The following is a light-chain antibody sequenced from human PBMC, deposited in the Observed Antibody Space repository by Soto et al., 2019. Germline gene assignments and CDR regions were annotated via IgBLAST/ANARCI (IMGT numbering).Light chain of an antibody. V-gene: IGLV2-23*01. J-gene: IGLJ1*01. Sequence: HSALPQPASVNGSPGQSITISCTGTSSDVGSYNLVSWYQQHPGKAPKLMIYEGSKRPSGVSNRFSGSKSGNTASLTISGLQAEDEADYYCCSYAGSSTFVFGTGTKVTVL. CDR2: EGS. CDR3: CSYAGSSTFV. CDR1: SSDVGSYNL.